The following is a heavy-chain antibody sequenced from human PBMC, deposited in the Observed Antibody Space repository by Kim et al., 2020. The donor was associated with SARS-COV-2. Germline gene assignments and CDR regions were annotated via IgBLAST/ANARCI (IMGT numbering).Heavy chain of an antibody. Sequence: DYRATGKGRFTISRDDSKHTMYLQMNSLKTEDTAVYYCTRYSSGLYYFDYWGQGTLVTVSS. V-gene: IGHV3-15*01. CDR3: TRYSSGLYYFDY. J-gene: IGHJ4*02. D-gene: IGHD6-19*01.